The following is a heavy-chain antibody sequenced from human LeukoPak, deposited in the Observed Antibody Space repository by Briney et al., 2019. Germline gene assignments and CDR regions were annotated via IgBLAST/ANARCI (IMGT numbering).Heavy chain of an antibody. CDR1: GFTFRNYW. J-gene: IGHJ4*02. CDR3: VRGSNYYFDY. V-gene: IGHV3-74*01. D-gene: IGHD1-26*01. CDR2: IDIDGSST. Sequence: GGSLGLSCAASGFTFRNYWMHWVRQAPGKGLVWVSRIDIDGSSTTYADSVKGRFTISRDNAKNTLFLQMNSLRAEDTAVYYCVRGSNYYFDYWGQGTLVTVSS.